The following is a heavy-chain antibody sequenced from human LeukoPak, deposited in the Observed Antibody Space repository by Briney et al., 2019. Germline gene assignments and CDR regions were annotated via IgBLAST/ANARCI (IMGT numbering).Heavy chain of an antibody. J-gene: IGHJ4*02. V-gene: IGHV3-74*01. Sequence: GGSLRLSCSASGLTLRGYWMHWVRQIPGKGLVWVSRIDSDGSGTSYADSVKGRFTISRDDVKNMLYLQMNSLRVEDTGLYYCSTVEHFWGQGTLVTVSS. D-gene: IGHD1/OR15-1a*01. CDR2: IDSDGSGT. CDR3: STVEHF. CDR1: GLTLRGYW.